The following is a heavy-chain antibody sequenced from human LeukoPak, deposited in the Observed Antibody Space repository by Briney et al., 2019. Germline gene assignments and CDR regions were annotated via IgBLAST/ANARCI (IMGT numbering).Heavy chain of an antibody. D-gene: IGHD4-17*01. CDR3: ARHESYGDANWFDP. V-gene: IGHV4-59*08. J-gene: IGHJ5*02. Sequence: SETLSLTCPVSGGSLTPYYCSWIRQSPGKGLEWLGYISYSGVTNYNPSLRSRVTMSVDTSKNQFSLKLNSVTAADTAVYYCARHESYGDANWFDPWGQGTLVTVSS. CDR1: GGSLTPYY. CDR2: ISYSGVT.